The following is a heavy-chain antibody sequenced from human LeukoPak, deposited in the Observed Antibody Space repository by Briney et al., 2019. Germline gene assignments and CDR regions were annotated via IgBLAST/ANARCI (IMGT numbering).Heavy chain of an antibody. CDR3: AKHVQFWSRRFEY. V-gene: IGHV3-23*01. D-gene: IGHD2-8*02. Sequence: PGGSLRLPCEASGFTFSSYALSWVRQAPGKGLEWVSSISGSGSRTYYTDSVKGRFTISRDNSKNTLYLQMDSLRAEDRAVYYCAKHVQFWSRRFEYWGQGTLVTVSS. CDR1: GFTFSSYA. CDR2: ISGSGSRT. J-gene: IGHJ4*02.